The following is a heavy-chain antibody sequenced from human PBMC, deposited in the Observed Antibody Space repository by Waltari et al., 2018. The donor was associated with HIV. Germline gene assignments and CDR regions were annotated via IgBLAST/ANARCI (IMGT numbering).Heavy chain of an antibody. Sequence: QVQLQQGGAGLLKPSETLSLTCAVYGGSFSAYYRHWLRPPPGKGLEGIGEINHSGSTNYNPTLKSRVTISVDTSKNQFSLKLSSVTAADTAVYYCARGSDCSSTSCYPFDYWGQGTLVTVSS. CDR1: GGSFSAYY. D-gene: IGHD2-2*01. J-gene: IGHJ4*02. CDR2: INHSGST. CDR3: ARGSDCSSTSCYPFDY. V-gene: IGHV4-34*01.